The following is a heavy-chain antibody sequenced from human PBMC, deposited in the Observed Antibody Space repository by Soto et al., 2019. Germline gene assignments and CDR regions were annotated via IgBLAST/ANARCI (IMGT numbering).Heavy chain of an antibody. CDR3: ARGTTVVTRGYYYYGMDV. V-gene: IGHV1-2*02. J-gene: IGHJ6*02. CDR2: INPNSGGT. CDR1: GYTFTGYY. D-gene: IGHD4-17*01. Sequence: QVQLVQSGAEVKKPGASVKVSCKASGYTFTGYYMHWVRQAPGQGLEWMGWINPNSGGTNYAQKFQGRVTMTRDTSISTAYMELSRPRSDDTAVYYCARGTTVVTRGYYYYGMDVWGQGTTVTVSS.